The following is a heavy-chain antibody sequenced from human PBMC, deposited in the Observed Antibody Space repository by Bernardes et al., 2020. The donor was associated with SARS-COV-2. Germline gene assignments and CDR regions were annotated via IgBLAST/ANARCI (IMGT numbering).Heavy chain of an antibody. D-gene: IGHD2-21*01. CDR2: INEDGRVI. CDR1: GFSVSAYW. Sequence: SLRLSCAASGFSVSAYWMHWVRQAPGEGLVWVARINEDGRVINYADSVRGRFTIYRDIADNKLYLQMESLRADDTALYYCARDFGGNSDYWGQGTLVTVSS. CDR3: ARDFGGNSDY. V-gene: IGHV3-74*01. J-gene: IGHJ4*02.